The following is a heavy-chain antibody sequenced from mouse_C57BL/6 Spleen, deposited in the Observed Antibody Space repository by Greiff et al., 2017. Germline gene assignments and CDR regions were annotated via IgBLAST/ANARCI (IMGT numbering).Heavy chain of an antibody. CDR1: GYTFTDYN. D-gene: IGHD1-1*01. CDR3: ARRYGTPIYYAMDY. CDR2: INPNNGGT. V-gene: IGHV1-18*01. J-gene: IGHJ4*01. Sequence: EVQLQQSGPELVKPGASVKIPCKASGYTFTDYNMDWVKQSHGKSLEWIGDINPNNGGTIYNQKFKGKATLTVDKSSSTAYMELRSLTSEDTAVYYCARRYGTPIYYAMDYWGQGTSVTVSS.